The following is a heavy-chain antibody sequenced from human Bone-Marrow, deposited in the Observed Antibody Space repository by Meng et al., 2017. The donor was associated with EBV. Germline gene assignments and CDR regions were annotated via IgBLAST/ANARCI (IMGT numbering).Heavy chain of an antibody. D-gene: IGHD3-10*01. V-gene: IGHV4-34*01. Sequence: QVQLQQWGAGLLKPSETLSLTCDVYGGSFTNYYWTWIRQPPGKGLEWIGEINHFGGTTYNPSFESRINISLDTSKNHFSLEMSLVTAADTAVYYCARGLNFGSGSYLRFDSWGQGTLVTVSS. CDR3: ARGLNFGSGSYLRFDS. CDR2: INHFGGT. CDR1: GGSFTNYY. J-gene: IGHJ5*01.